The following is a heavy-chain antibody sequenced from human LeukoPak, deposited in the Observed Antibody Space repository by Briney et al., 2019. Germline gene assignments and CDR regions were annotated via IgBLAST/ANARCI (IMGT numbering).Heavy chain of an antibody. J-gene: IGHJ5*02. CDR3: ARGQDYGDYVRGVPWFDP. V-gene: IGHV4-38-2*02. Sequence: SETLSLTCTVSGYSISSGYYWGWIRQPPGKGLEWIGSIYHSENSYYNPSLKSRVTISVDTSKNQFSLKLSSVTAADTAVYYCARGQDYGDYVRGVPWFDPWGQGTLVTVSS. CDR2: IYHSENS. CDR1: GYSISSGYY. D-gene: IGHD4-17*01.